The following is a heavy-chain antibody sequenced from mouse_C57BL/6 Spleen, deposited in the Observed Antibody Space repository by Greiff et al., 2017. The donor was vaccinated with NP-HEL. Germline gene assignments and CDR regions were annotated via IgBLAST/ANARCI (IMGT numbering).Heavy chain of an antibody. V-gene: IGHV1-50*01. Sequence: QVQLQQPGAELVKPGASVKLSCKASGYTFTSYWMQWVKQRPGQGLEWIGEIDPSDSYTNYNQKFKGKVTLTVDTSSSTAYMQLSSRTSEDSAVYYCARVYGSSSGFAYWGQGTLVTVSA. CDR1: GYTFTSYW. CDR2: IDPSDSYT. D-gene: IGHD1-1*01. CDR3: ARVYGSSSGFAY. J-gene: IGHJ3*01.